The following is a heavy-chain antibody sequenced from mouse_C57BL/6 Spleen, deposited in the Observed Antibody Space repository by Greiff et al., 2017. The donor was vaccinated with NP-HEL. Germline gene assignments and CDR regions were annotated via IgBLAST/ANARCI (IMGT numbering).Heavy chain of an antibody. J-gene: IGHJ3*01. V-gene: IGHV6-3*01. CDR3: TGGVTTEGFAY. Sequence: EVQLVESGGGLVQPGGSMKLSCVASGFTFSNYWMNWVRQSPEKGLEWVAQIRLKSDNYATHYAESVKGRFTISRDDSKSSVYLQMNNLRAEDTGIYYCTGGVTTEGFAYWGQGTLVTVSA. CDR2: IRLKSDNYAT. D-gene: IGHD2-2*01. CDR1: GFTFSNYW.